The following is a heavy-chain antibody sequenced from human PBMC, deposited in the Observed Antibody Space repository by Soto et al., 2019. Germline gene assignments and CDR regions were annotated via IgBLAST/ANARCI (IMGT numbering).Heavy chain of an antibody. D-gene: IGHD2-2*01. Sequence: QVQLVQSGAEVKKPGSSVKVSCKASGGTFSSYAISWVRQAPGQGLEWMGVIIPIFVTANYAQKFQGRVTITADESTSTAYMELRSLRSEDTAVYYCARDCSSTSCYFRGYYYYGMDVWGQGTTVTVSS. CDR3: ARDCSSTSCYFRGYYYYGMDV. V-gene: IGHV1-69*01. CDR2: IIPIFVTA. J-gene: IGHJ6*02. CDR1: GGTFSSYA.